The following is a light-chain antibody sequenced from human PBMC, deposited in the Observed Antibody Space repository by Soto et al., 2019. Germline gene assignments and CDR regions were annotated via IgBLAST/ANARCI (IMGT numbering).Light chain of an antibody. V-gene: IGLV2-14*01. Sequence: QSALTQPASVSGSPGQSITISCTGTSSDVGGYNYVSWYQQHPGKAPKLMIYDVSNRPSGDSNRFSGSKSGNTASLTISGLQAEDEADYYCSSYTSSSTSFGGGTKLTVL. CDR1: SSDVGGYNY. J-gene: IGLJ2*01. CDR3: SSYTSSSTS. CDR2: DVS.